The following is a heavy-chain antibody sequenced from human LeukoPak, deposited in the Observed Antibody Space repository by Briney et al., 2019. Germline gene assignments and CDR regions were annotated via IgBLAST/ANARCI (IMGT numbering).Heavy chain of an antibody. CDR2: ISGSGGST. J-gene: IGHJ4*02. V-gene: IGHV3-23*01. CDR1: GFTFSSYA. CDR3: AKDKLAPIVVVPAAHDY. Sequence: GGSLRLSCAASGFTFSSYAMSWVRQAPGKGLEWVSAISGSGGSTYYADSVNGGFTISRDNSKHTLYLQMNSLRAEDTAVYYCAKDKLAPIVVVPAAHDYWGQGTLVTVSS. D-gene: IGHD2-2*01.